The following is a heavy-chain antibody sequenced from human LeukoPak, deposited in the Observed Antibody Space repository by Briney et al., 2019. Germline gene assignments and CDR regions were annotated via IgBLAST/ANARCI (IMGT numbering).Heavy chain of an antibody. Sequence: SETLSLTCTVSGGSVSSGSYYWSWIRQPPGKGLEWIGYTYYSGSTNYNPSLKSRVTISVDTSKNQFSLKLSSVTAADTAVYYCAREDCSSTSCYGFDYWGQGTLVTVSS. CDR1: GGSVSSGSYY. CDR3: AREDCSSTSCYGFDY. CDR2: TYYSGST. J-gene: IGHJ4*02. V-gene: IGHV4-61*01. D-gene: IGHD2-2*01.